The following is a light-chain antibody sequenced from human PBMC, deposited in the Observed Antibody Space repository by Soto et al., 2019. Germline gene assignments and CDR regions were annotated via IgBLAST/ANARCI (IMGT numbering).Light chain of an antibody. CDR2: SAS. J-gene: IGKJ3*01. V-gene: IGKV1-12*01. Sequence: DIQMTQSPSSVSASIGDRVIISCRASQGISSWLAWYQQKPGKAPSLLIYSASTLYSGVPSRFSGSRSGTDFTLTISSLQPEDFATYFLQQADSFPLNFGHGTHVDVK. CDR3: QQADSFPLN. CDR1: QGISSW.